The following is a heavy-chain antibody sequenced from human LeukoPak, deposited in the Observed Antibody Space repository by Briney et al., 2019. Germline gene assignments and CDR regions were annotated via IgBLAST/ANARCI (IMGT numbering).Heavy chain of an antibody. J-gene: IGHJ4*02. Sequence: GGSLRLSCAASGFTFSSYGMHWVRQAPGKGLEWVAFIRYDGSNKYYADSVKGRFTISRDNSKNTLYLQMNSLRAEDTAVYYCAKPVYYDSGHIGYWGQGTLVTVSS. CDR2: IRYDGSNK. CDR3: AKPVYYDSGHIGY. D-gene: IGHD3-22*01. CDR1: GFTFSSYG. V-gene: IGHV3-30*02.